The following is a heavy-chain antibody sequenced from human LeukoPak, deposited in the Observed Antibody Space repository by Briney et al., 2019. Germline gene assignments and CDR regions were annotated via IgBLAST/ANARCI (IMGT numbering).Heavy chain of an antibody. Sequence: PGGSLRLSCAASGFTFSSYAMHWVRQAPGKGLEWVAVISYDGSNKYYADSVKGRFTISRDNSKNTLYLQMNSLRAEDTAVYYCAKDARGKNSYYDFWSGYYYYYYGMDVWGQGTTVTVSS. CDR1: GFTFSSYA. D-gene: IGHD3-3*01. CDR2: ISYDGSNK. J-gene: IGHJ6*02. V-gene: IGHV3-30-3*01. CDR3: AKDARGKNSYYDFWSGYYYYYYGMDV.